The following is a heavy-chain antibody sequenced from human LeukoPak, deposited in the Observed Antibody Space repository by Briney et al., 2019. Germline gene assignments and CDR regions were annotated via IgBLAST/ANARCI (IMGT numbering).Heavy chain of an antibody. CDR2: INHRGST. D-gene: IGHD2-21*02. J-gene: IGHJ5*02. CDR3: ARGLLFSWFDP. CDR1: GGSFSGNY. V-gene: IGHV4-34*09. Sequence: SETLSLTCAVYGGSFSGNYWSWIRQPPGKGLEWIGEINHRGSTKYNPSLKSRVTISVDTSKNQFSLKLSSVTAADTAVYYCARGLLFSWFDPWGQGTLVTVSS.